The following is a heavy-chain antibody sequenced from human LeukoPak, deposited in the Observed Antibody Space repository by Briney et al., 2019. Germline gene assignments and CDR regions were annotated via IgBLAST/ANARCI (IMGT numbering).Heavy chain of an antibody. D-gene: IGHD6-13*01. CDR2: IYYSGST. J-gene: IGHJ6*03. Sequence: SETLSLTCTVSGGSISSSSYYWGWIRQPPGKGLEWIGSIYYSGSTYYNPSLRSRVTISVDTSKNQFSLKLSSVTAADTAVYYCARELIAAAGTGGSYYYYMDVWGKGTTVTVSS. CDR3: ARELIAAAGTGGSYYYYMDV. V-gene: IGHV4-39*07. CDR1: GGSISSSSYY.